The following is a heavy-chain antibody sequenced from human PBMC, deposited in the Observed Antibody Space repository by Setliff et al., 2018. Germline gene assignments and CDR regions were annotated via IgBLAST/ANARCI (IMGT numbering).Heavy chain of an antibody. CDR1: GYMFWSYG. V-gene: IGHV1-18*04. Sequence: ASVKVSCKASGYMFWSYGVNWMRQAPGQGFEWMGWISAYNDNTKSSQKFQDGITMTTDTSTSTAYMELRSLGSDDTAVYYCSRLVRYCTRTTCQRLSGGEFWGQGTLVTVSS. CDR3: SRLVRYCTRTTCQRLSGGEF. D-gene: IGHD2-8*01. CDR2: ISAYNDNT. J-gene: IGHJ4*02.